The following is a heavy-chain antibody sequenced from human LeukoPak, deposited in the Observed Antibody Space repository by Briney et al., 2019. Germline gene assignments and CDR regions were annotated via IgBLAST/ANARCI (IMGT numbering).Heavy chain of an antibody. V-gene: IGHV3-7*01. Sequence: GGSLRLSCAASGFTFSSYWMSWVRQAPGKGLEWVANIKQDGSEKYYVDSVKGRFTISRDNAKNSLYLQMNSLRAEDTAVYYCARGTREIREDLMTTVTTGAEYFQHWGQGTLVTVSS. D-gene: IGHD4-17*01. CDR3: ARGTREIREDLMTTVTTGAEYFQH. J-gene: IGHJ1*01. CDR1: GFTFSSYW. CDR2: IKQDGSEK.